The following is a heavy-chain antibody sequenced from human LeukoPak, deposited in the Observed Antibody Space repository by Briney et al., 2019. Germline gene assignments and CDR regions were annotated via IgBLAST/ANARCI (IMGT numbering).Heavy chain of an antibody. V-gene: IGHV4-59*01. CDR3: ARDTWDNGDYYFDY. Sequence: SETLSLTCTVSGGSISSYYWSWIRQPPGKGLEWIGYIYYSGSTNYNPSLKSRVTISVDTSKNQFSLKLSSVTAADTAVYYCARDTWDNGDYYFDYWGQGTLVTVSS. CDR2: IYYSGST. J-gene: IGHJ4*02. D-gene: IGHD4-17*01. CDR1: GGSISSYY.